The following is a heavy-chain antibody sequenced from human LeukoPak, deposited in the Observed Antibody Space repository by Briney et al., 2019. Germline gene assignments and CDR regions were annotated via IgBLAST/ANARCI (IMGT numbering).Heavy chain of an antibody. D-gene: IGHD3-3*01. J-gene: IGHJ4*02. V-gene: IGHV3-15*01. CDR3: ATALRGVGF. Sequence: GGSLRLSCAASGIIFISAWMNWVRQAPGKGLEWVGRIKSKTDGGTAEHAAPVKGRFIISRDDSKNTLYLQMNSLNSDDTGVYYCATALRGVGFWGQGTLVTVPS. CDR2: IKSKTDGGTA. CDR1: GIIFISAW.